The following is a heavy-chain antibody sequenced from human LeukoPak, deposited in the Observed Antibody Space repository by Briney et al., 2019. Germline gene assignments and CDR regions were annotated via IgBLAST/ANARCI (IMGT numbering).Heavy chain of an antibody. CDR1: GFTFSSYA. CDR2: ISGSGGST. Sequence: PGGSLRLSCAASGFTFSSYAVSWVRQAPGKGLEWVSAISGSGGSTYYADSVKGRFTISRDNSKNTLYLQMNSLRAEDTAVYYCAEGRIQLPSGYFDYWGQGTLVTVSS. V-gene: IGHV3-23*01. CDR3: AEGRIQLPSGYFDY. J-gene: IGHJ4*02. D-gene: IGHD5-18*01.